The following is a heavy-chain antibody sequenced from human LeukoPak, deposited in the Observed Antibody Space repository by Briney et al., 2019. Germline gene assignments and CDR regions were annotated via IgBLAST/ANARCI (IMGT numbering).Heavy chain of an antibody. J-gene: IGHJ4*02. V-gene: IGHV1-69*05. Sequence: SVKVSCKASGGTFSSYAISWVRQAPGQGLEWMGGIIPIFGTANYAQKFQGRVTITTDESTSTAYMELSSLRSEDTAVYYCARGTRDGYNTPFDYWGQGTLVTASS. CDR3: ARGTRDGYNTPFDY. D-gene: IGHD5-24*01. CDR2: IIPIFGTA. CDR1: GGTFSSYA.